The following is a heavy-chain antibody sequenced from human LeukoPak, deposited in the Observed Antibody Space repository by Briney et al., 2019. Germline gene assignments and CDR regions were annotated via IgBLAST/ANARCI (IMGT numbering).Heavy chain of an antibody. V-gene: IGHV4-31*03. J-gene: IGHJ3*02. CDR2: IYYSGST. Sequence: PSQTLSLTCTVSGGSISSGGYYWSWIRQHPGKGLEWIGYIYYSGSTYYNPSLKSRVTISVDTSKNQFSLKLTSVTAADTAVYYCARRRPVAAVSGKTSKTVFGIWGQGTMVTVSS. D-gene: IGHD3-3*01. CDR3: ARRRPVAAVSGKTSKTVFGI. CDR1: GGSISSGGYY.